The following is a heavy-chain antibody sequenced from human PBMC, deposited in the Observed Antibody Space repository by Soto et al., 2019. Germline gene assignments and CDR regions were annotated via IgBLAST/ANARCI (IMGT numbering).Heavy chain of an antibody. D-gene: IGHD1-26*01. CDR3: ARDQAKGGGSAGFDY. J-gene: IGHJ4*02. CDR2: INPKSGGT. V-gene: IGHV1-2*02. CDR1: GYTFTVYY. Sequence: QVQLVQSGAEVKKPGASVNVSCKASGYTFTVYYMHWVRQAPGQGLVWMGWINPKSGGTMYPQKFQGRVTMTWDTSIRTAYMALNRLRSDDTAVYDCARDQAKGGGSAGFDYWGQGTLVTVSS.